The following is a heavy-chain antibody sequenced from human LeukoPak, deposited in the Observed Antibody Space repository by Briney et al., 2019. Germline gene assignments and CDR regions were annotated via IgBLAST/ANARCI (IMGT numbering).Heavy chain of an antibody. J-gene: IGHJ4*02. Sequence: GGSLRLSCAASGFTFSSYAMSWVRQAPGKGLEWVSAISGSGGSTYYADSVKGRFTISRDNSKNTLYLQMNSLRAEDTAVYYCAKGAGGSFISGGYYFDYWGQGTLVTVSS. CDR2: ISGSGGST. CDR1: GFTFSSYA. D-gene: IGHD1-26*01. V-gene: IGHV3-23*01. CDR3: AKGAGGSFISGGYYFDY.